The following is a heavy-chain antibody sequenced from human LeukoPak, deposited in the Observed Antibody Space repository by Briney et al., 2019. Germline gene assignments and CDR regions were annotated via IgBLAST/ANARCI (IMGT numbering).Heavy chain of an antibody. D-gene: IGHD5-12*01. Sequence: PSETLSLTCAVYGGSFSGYYWSWIRQPPGKGLEWIGEINHSGSTNYNPSLKSRVTISVDTSKNQFSLKLSSVTAADTAVYYCARAPLIVAAYYFDYWGQGTLVTVSS. CDR3: ARAPLIVAAYYFDY. J-gene: IGHJ4*02. CDR1: GGSFSGYY. V-gene: IGHV4-34*01. CDR2: INHSGST.